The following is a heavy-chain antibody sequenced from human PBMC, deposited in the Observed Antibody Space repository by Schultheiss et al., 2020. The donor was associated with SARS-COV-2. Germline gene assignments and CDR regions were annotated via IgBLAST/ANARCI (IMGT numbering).Heavy chain of an antibody. CDR3: ASLKSIGAFLQH. D-gene: IGHD3-16*01. J-gene: IGHJ1*01. V-gene: IGHV4-34*01. Sequence: SETLSLTCAVYGGSFSGYYWSWIRQPPGKGLEWIGEINHSGSTNYNPSLKSRVTISADTSKNQFSLKLSSVTAADTVVYYCASLKSIGAFLQHWGQGTLVTVSS. CDR1: GGSFSGYY. CDR2: INHSGST.